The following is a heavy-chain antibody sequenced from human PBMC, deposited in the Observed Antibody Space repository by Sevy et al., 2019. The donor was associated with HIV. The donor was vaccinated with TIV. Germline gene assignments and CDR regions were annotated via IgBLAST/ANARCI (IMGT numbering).Heavy chain of an antibody. Sequence: GESLKISCAASGFTFSNYYMSWIRQAPGKGLEWVSYISGSGSTIYYSSSVKGRFTISRDNARTSLFLQMDSLRAEDTALYYCARDLWFGGFWGNWFDPWGQGSLVTVSS. V-gene: IGHV3-11*04. CDR1: GFTFSNYY. CDR2: ISGSGSTI. CDR3: ARDLWFGGFWGNWFDP. J-gene: IGHJ5*02. D-gene: IGHD3-10*01.